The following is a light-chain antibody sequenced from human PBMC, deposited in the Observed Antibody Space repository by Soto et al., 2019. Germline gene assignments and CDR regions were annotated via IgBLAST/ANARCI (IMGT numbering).Light chain of an antibody. CDR1: QSVSSN. V-gene: IGKV3-15*01. CDR2: GAS. CDR3: QQYSNWPSIT. J-gene: IGKJ5*01. Sequence: DIVMTQSPSTLSVSPGERATLSCRASQSVSSNLAWYQQKPGQAPRLLIYGASTRATGIPARFSGSGSGTEYTLTISSLQSEDFAVYYCQQYSNWPSITFGQGTRLEIK.